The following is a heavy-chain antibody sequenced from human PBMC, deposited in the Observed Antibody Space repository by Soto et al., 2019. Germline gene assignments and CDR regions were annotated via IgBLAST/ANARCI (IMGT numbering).Heavy chain of an antibody. CDR1: GYNFTSYW. Sequence: LGESLKISCKGSGYNFTSYWIGWVRQMPGKGLEWMGIIYPGDSDTRYSPSFQGQVTISADKSISTAYLQWSSLKASDTAMYYCARHWGILAGRFDPWGQGTPVTVSS. CDR2: IYPGDSDT. V-gene: IGHV5-51*01. J-gene: IGHJ5*02. CDR3: ARHWGILAGRFDP. D-gene: IGHD6-6*01.